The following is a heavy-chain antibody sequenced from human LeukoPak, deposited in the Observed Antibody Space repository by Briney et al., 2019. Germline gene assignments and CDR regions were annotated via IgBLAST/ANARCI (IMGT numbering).Heavy chain of an antibody. CDR3: ETDHNWGFDY. Sequence: PGGSLRLSRAASSFIFSDYSINSVRQAPRKGLEWVSYINGRTDIIYYADSVKGRFTISRDNAKNSLFLQMNSLRDENTAVYFSETDHNWGFDYWGQGILVTVSS. J-gene: IGHJ4*02. CDR2: INGRTDII. CDR1: SFIFSDYS. D-gene: IGHD3-16*01. V-gene: IGHV3-48*02.